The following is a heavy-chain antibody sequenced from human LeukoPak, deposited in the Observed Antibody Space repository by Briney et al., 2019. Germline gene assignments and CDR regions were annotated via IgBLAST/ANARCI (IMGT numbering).Heavy chain of an antibody. CDR1: GFTFSSYS. V-gene: IGHV3-21*01. CDR2: ISSSSSYI. J-gene: IGHJ3*02. CDR3: ARAVITMVRGAPLDI. Sequence: GGSLRLSCAASGFTFSSYSMNWVRQAPGKGLEWVSSISSSSSYIYYADSVKGRFTISRDNAKNSLYLQMNSLRAEDTAVYYCARAVITMVRGAPLDIWGQGTMVTVSS. D-gene: IGHD3-10*01.